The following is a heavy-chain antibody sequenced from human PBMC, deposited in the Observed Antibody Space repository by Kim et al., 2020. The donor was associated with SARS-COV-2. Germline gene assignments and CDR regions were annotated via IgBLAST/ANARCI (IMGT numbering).Heavy chain of an antibody. Sequence: GGCLRLSCAASGFTFSSYGMHWVRQAPGKGLEWVSVISYDGSNKYYADSVKGRFTISRDNSKNTLYLQMNSLRAEDTAVYYCAKLWLERYNWNPRPLYGMDVWGQGTTVTVSS. CDR1: GFTFSSYG. J-gene: IGHJ6*02. CDR2: ISYDGSNK. CDR3: AKLWLERYNWNPRPLYGMDV. V-gene: IGHV3-30*18. D-gene: IGHD1-1*01.